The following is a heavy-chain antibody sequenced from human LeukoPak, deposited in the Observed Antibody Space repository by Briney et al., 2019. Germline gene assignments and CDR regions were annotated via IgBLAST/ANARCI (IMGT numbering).Heavy chain of an antibody. V-gene: IGHV4-39*07. Sequence: SETLSLTCTVSGGSISSSSYYWGWIRQPPGRGLEWIGSIYTSGSTNYNPSLKSRVTMSVDTSKNQFSLKLSSVTAADTAVYYCAREPKYSSSWYSPHWFDPWGQGTLVTVSS. CDR3: AREPKYSSSWYSPHWFDP. CDR1: GGSISSSSYY. J-gene: IGHJ5*02. CDR2: IYTSGST. D-gene: IGHD6-13*01.